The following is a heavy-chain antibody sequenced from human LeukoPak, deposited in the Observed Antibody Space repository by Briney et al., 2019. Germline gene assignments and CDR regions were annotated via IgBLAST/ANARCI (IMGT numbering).Heavy chain of an antibody. CDR1: GYTFTGYY. Sequence: ASVKVSCKASGYTFTGYYMHWVRQAPGQGLEWMGRINPNSGGTNYAQKFQGRVTMTRDTSISTAYMELSRLRSDDTAVYYCAKVIFGDSNAIDYWGPGTLVTVSS. J-gene: IGHJ4*02. CDR2: INPNSGGT. D-gene: IGHD3-3*01. CDR3: AKVIFGDSNAIDY. V-gene: IGHV1-2*06.